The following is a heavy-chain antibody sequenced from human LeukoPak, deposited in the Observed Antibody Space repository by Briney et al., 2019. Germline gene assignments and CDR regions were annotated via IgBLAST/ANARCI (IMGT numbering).Heavy chain of an antibody. Sequence: ASVKVSCQASGYTFTGYYMHWVRQAPGQGLEWMGWINPNSGGTNYAQKFQGRVTMTRDTSISKAYMELSRLRSDDTAVDYCARVGLRVVAGTVSAFDIWGQGTMVTVSS. J-gene: IGHJ3*02. CDR2: INPNSGGT. CDR1: GYTFTGYY. D-gene: IGHD6-19*01. CDR3: ARVGLRVVAGTVSAFDI. V-gene: IGHV1-2*02.